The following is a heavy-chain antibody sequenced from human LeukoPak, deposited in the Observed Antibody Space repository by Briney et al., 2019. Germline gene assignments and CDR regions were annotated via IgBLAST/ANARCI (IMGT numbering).Heavy chain of an antibody. D-gene: IGHD1-26*01. CDR2: IRYDGSNK. J-gene: IGHJ4*02. V-gene: IGHV3-30*02. Sequence: PGGSLRLSCAASGFTLSSYGMHWVRQAPGKGLEWVAFIRYDGSNKYYADSVKGRFTISRDNSKDTLYLQMNSLRAEDTAVYYCAKDYSGSYPLSGYWGQGTLVTVSS. CDR3: AKDYSGSYPLSGY. CDR1: GFTLSSYG.